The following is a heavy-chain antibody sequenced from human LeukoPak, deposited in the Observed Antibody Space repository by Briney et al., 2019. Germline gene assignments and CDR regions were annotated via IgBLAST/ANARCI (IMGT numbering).Heavy chain of an antibody. CDR3: ASFESGRR. D-gene: IGHD3-10*01. Sequence: GGSLRLSCAAYGFTFSSSEMNWVRQAPGKGLEWVSYISSAGTMIYYADSVKGRFTISRDNAKNSLYLQMNTLRAEDTAVYYCASFESGRRWGQGTLVTVSS. V-gene: IGHV3-48*03. J-gene: IGHJ4*02. CDR2: ISSAGTMI. CDR1: GFTFSSSE.